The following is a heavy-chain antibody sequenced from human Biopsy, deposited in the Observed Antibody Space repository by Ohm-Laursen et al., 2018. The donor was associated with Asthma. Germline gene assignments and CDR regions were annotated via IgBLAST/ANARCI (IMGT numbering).Heavy chain of an antibody. V-gene: IGHV1-69*01. J-gene: IGHJ6*02. CDR3: ARCQVGYSSGWSLLLKKIYYSGMDV. CDR1: GGTFSNFA. D-gene: IGHD6-19*01. CDR2: IMTVFGIT. Sequence: SSVKVSCKAPGGTFSNFAISWVRQAPGQGLEWLGGIMTVFGITNYAQKFQGRVTITADESTSTAYMEMTSLRSEDTAIYYCARCQVGYSSGWSLLLKKIYYSGMDVWGQGTAVTVSS.